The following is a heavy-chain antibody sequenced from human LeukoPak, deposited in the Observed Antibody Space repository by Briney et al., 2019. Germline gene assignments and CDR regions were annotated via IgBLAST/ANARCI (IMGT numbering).Heavy chain of an antibody. D-gene: IGHD6-13*01. J-gene: IGHJ3*02. CDR1: GGSISSSSYY. CDR2: IYYSGSI. V-gene: IGHV4-39*07. Sequence: PSETLSLTCTVSGGSISSSSYYWGWIRQSPGKGLEWIGSIYYSGSIYYNPSLKNRVTISVDTSKNQFSLKLSSVTAADTAVYYCARESSRGDAFDIWGQGTMVTVSS. CDR3: ARESSRGDAFDI.